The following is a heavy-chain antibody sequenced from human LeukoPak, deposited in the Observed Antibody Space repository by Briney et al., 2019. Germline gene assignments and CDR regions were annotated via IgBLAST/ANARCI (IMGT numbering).Heavy chain of an antibody. D-gene: IGHD3-10*01. CDR1: GFTFSSYA. CDR2: ISGSGGST. CDR3: ASTMVRGVKVDY. J-gene: IGHJ4*02. Sequence: GGSLRLSCAASGFTFSSYAMSWVRQAPGKGLEWVSGISGSGGSTYYADSVKGRLTISRDNSKNTLYLQMNSLRAEDTAVYYCASTMVRGVKVDYWGQGTLVTVSS. V-gene: IGHV3-23*01.